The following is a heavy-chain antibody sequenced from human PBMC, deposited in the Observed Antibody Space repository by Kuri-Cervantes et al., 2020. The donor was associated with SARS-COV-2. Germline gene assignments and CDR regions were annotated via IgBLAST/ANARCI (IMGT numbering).Heavy chain of an antibody. V-gene: IGHV3-30*07. Sequence: GESLKISCAASGFTFSSYAMHWVRQAPGKGLEWVAVISYDGSNKYYADSVKGRFTISRDNAKNSLYLQMNSLRAGDTAVYYCARGGFGELFRGMDVWGQGTTVTVSS. CDR1: GFTFSSYA. D-gene: IGHD3-10*01. J-gene: IGHJ6*02. CDR3: ARGGFGELFRGMDV. CDR2: ISYDGSNK.